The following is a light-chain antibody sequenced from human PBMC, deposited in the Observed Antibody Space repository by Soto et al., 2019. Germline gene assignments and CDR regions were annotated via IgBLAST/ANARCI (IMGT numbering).Light chain of an antibody. CDR3: QQYNNWWT. Sequence: EIVMTQSPATLSVSPGERATLSCRASQSVSSNLAWYQQKPGKAPRLLIYGASTRATGIPARLSGSGSGTVFTLPIRSLQSEDFAVYYCQQYNNWWTFGQGTKVDIK. J-gene: IGKJ1*01. V-gene: IGKV3-15*01. CDR1: QSVSSN. CDR2: GAS.